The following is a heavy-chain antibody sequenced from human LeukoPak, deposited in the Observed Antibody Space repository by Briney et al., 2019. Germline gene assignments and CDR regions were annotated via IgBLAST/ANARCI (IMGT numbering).Heavy chain of an antibody. Sequence: PGGSLRLSCVASGFSFPNYAMTWVRQAPGERLEWVSAIRGSGDRTSYADSVKGRFTISRDNSKNTLYLQMNSLRAEDTAVYYCARGRGTIFKTQAFDIWGQGTMVTVSS. CDR1: GFSFPNYA. J-gene: IGHJ3*02. V-gene: IGHV3-23*01. CDR2: IRGSGDRT. CDR3: ARGRGTIFKTQAFDI. D-gene: IGHD3-3*01.